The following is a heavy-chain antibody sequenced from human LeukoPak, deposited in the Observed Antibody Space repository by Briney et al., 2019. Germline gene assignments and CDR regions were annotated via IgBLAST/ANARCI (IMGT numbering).Heavy chain of an antibody. Sequence: SETLSLTCTVSGGSISSSLYHWGWIRQSPGKNLEWLGSIYYTGTTHYNPSLKSRVTISVDTSKNQFSLNLSSVTAADTAVYYCARQEIGLRSFDPWGQGTLVTVSS. CDR3: ARQEIGLRSFDP. J-gene: IGHJ5*02. D-gene: IGHD3/OR15-3a*01. CDR2: IYYTGTT. CDR1: GGSISSSLYH. V-gene: IGHV4-39*01.